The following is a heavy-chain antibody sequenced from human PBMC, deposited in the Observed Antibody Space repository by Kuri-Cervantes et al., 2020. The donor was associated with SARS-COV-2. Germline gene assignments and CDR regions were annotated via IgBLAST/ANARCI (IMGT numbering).Heavy chain of an antibody. CDR2: IYPGDSDT. D-gene: IGHD4-17*01. CDR3: ARQSRGATATVTTDYYYYGMDV. Sequence: KVSCKGSGYSFTSYWIGWVRQMPGKGLEWMGLIYPGDSDTRYSPSFQGQVTISADKSISTAYLRWSSLKASDTAMYYCARQSRGATATVTTDYYYYGMDVWGQGTTVTVSS. J-gene: IGHJ6*02. V-gene: IGHV5-51*01. CDR1: GYSFTSYW.